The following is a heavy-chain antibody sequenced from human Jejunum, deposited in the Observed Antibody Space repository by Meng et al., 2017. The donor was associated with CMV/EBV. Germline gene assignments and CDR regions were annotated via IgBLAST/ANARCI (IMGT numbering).Heavy chain of an antibody. V-gene: IGHV4-38-2*02. CDR1: VYSISGVYY. Sequence: VSVYSISGVYYWGWIRQPPGKGLEWIGSVYYSGSTSQNPSLKRRVTISVDTSKNQFSLKLSSVTAADTAVYYCARVDHGVASIDYWGQGTLVTVSS. J-gene: IGHJ4*02. CDR2: VYYSGST. D-gene: IGHD3-3*01. CDR3: ARVDHGVASIDY.